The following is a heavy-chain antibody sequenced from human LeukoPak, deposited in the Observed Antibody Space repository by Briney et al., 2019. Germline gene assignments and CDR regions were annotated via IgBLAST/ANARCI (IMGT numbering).Heavy chain of an antibody. CDR3: ARSSSGTYHY. Sequence: ASVKVSCKTSGYNFASYTMHWLRQAPGQSPEWMGSINGDNGNTKYSEKFRGRVTFTRDTSASSAYMELSRLRSEDTAVYYCARSSSGTYHYWGQGTLVTVSP. CDR2: INGDNGNT. J-gene: IGHJ4*02. V-gene: IGHV1-3*01. CDR1: GYNFASYT. D-gene: IGHD3-10*01.